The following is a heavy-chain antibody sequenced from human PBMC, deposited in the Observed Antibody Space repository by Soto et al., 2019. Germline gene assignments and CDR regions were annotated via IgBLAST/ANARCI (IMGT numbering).Heavy chain of an antibody. Sequence: SETMSLTCAVYGGSFSGYYWTWIRQPPGTGLEWIGEINHSGSTNYNPSLKSRVTISVDTSKNQFSLKLTSVTAADSAVYYCARLGAYSQSLDPWGPGTLVTVSS. CDR2: INHSGST. CDR1: GGSFSGYY. D-gene: IGHD2-21*01. V-gene: IGHV4-34*01. CDR3: ARLGAYSQSLDP. J-gene: IGHJ5*02.